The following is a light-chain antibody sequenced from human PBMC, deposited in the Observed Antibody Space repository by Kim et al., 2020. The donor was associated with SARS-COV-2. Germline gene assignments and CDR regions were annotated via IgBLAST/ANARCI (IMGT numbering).Light chain of an antibody. CDR2: QDT. CDR3: QAWDSSTYV. CDR1: KLGDKY. V-gene: IGLV3-1*01. J-gene: IGLJ1*01. Sequence: SYELTQPPSVSVSPGQTASNTCSGDKLGDKYACWYQQKPGQSPVLVIYQDTKRPSGIPERFSGSNSGNTATLTISGTQAMDEADYYCQAWDSSTYVFGPG.